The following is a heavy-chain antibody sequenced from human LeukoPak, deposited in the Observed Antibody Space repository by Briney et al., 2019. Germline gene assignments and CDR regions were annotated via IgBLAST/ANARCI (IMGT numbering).Heavy chain of an antibody. CDR1: GGTFSSYA. J-gene: IGHJ4*02. CDR2: IIPILGIA. D-gene: IGHD4-23*01. CDR3: ARSSTVVTPYYFDY. Sequence: GASVKVSCKASGGTFSSYAISWVRQAPGQGLEWMGRIIPILGIANYAQKFQGRVTITADKSTSTAYMELGSLRSEDTAVYYCARSSTVVTPYYFDYWGQGTLVTVSS. V-gene: IGHV1-69*04.